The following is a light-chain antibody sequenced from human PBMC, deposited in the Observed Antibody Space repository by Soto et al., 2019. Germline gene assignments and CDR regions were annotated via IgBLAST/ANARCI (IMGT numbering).Light chain of an antibody. CDR2: GAS. V-gene: IGKV3-15*01. Sequence: EIVMTQSPATLSVSPGERATLSCRASQSVSSNLAWYQQKPGQAPRLLIYGASTRATGIPARFSGSGSGTEFTLTISSLQSEDFAVYYCQQYNNWLQFTFGPGTTVDI. CDR3: QQYNNWLQFT. J-gene: IGKJ3*01. CDR1: QSVSSN.